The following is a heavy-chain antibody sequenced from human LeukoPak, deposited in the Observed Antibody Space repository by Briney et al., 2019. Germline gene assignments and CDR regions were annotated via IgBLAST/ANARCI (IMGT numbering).Heavy chain of an antibody. CDR2: IRYDGSNK. V-gene: IGHV3-30*02. CDR3: AKDPSGYYYLYAFDI. CDR1: GFTFSSYG. D-gene: IGHD3-22*01. Sequence: GGSLRLSCAASGFTFSSYGMHWVRQAPGKGLEWVAFIRYDGSNKYYTDSVKGRFTISRDNSKNTLYLQMNSLRAEDTAVYYCAKDPSGYYYLYAFDIWGQGTMVTVSS. J-gene: IGHJ3*02.